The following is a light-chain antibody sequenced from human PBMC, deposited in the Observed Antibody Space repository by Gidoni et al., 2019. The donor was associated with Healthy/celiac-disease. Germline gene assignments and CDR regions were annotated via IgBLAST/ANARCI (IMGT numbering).Light chain of an antibody. J-gene: IGKJ4*02. CDR3: QQYDNLPLA. V-gene: IGKV1-33*01. CDR2: DAS. CDR1: QDISNY. Sequence: IQMTHTPSSLSASVGDRATITCQASQDISNYLTWYQQKPGKAPKLLIYDASNLETGVPSRFSGSGSGTDFTFTISSLQPEDFATYYCQQYDNLPLAFGEGTKVEIK.